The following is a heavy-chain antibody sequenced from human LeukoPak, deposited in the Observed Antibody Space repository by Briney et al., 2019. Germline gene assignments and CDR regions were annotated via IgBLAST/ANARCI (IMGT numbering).Heavy chain of an antibody. D-gene: IGHD3-22*01. V-gene: IGHV4-61*02. CDR2: IYTSGST. CDR3: ARGPYSYDSSGAFDI. J-gene: IGHJ3*02. Sequence: SKTLSLTCTVSGGSISSGVYYWSWIRQPAGKGLEWIGRIYTSGSTNYNPSLKSRITISVDASKNQFSLKLSSVTAADTAVYFCARGPYSYDSSGAFDIWGQGTMVTVSS. CDR1: GGSISSGVYY.